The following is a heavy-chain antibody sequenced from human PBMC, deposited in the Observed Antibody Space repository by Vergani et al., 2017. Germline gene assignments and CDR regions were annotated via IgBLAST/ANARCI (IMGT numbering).Heavy chain of an antibody. Sequence: QVQLVQSGAEVKKPGASVKVSCKASGYTFSSYGISWVRQAPGQGLEWMGWISAYNGNTNYAQEVQGRVTMTTDTSTSTAYMELRSLRSDDTAVYYCAREPAVVGASKSHYFDYWGQGTLVTVSS. CDR2: ISAYNGNT. J-gene: IGHJ4*02. D-gene: IGHD1-26*01. V-gene: IGHV1-18*04. CDR3: AREPAVVGASKSHYFDY. CDR1: GYTFSSYG.